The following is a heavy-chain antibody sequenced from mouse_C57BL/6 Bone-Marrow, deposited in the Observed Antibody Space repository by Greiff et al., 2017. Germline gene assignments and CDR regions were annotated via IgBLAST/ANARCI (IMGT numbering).Heavy chain of an antibody. CDR3: SSVDGNYFDF. CDR2: IDPEIGDT. Sequence: VQLQQSGAELVRPGASVKLSCTASGFNIKDDYIHWVKQRPEQGLEWIGWIDPEIGDTEYASKFQGKATITSDPSSNPAYLQPSSLASEDTAVYYCSSVDGNYFDFWGQGTPLTVAS. J-gene: IGHJ2*01. D-gene: IGHD2-3*01. V-gene: IGHV14-4*01. CDR1: GFNIKDDY.